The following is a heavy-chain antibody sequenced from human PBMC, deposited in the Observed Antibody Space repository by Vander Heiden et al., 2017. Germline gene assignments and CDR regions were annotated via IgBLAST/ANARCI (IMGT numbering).Heavy chain of an antibody. CDR2: IKSKTDGGTT. D-gene: IGHD3-9*01. Sequence: EVQLVESGGGLVKPGGSLRLSCAASGFTFSNAWMSWVRQAPGKGLEWVGRIKSKTDGGTTDYAAPVKGRFTISRDDSKNTLYLQMNSLKTEDTAVYYCTTLRYCDWLLYEFDYWGHGTLVTVSS. CDR1: GFTFSNAW. CDR3: TTLRYCDWLLYEFDY. J-gene: IGHJ4*01. V-gene: IGHV3-15*01.